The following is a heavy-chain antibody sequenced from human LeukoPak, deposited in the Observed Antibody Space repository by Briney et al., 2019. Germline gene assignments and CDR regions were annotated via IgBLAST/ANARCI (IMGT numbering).Heavy chain of an antibody. Sequence: GRSLRLSCAASGFTFVDYAMHWVRQAPGKGLEWVSGISWNSGSIGYADSVKGRFTISRDNAKNSLYLQMNSLRAEDTALYYCAKDIGSVITAAFDYWGQGTLVTVSS. D-gene: IGHD3-22*01. CDR2: ISWNSGSI. J-gene: IGHJ4*02. CDR1: GFTFVDYA. CDR3: AKDIGSVITAAFDY. V-gene: IGHV3-9*01.